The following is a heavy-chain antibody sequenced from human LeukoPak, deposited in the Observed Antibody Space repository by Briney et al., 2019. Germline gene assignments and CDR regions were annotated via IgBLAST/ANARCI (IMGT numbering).Heavy chain of an antibody. J-gene: IGHJ5*02. CDR1: GYSISSGYY. Sequence: PSETLSLTCTVSGYSISSGYYWGWIRQPPGKGLEWIGIIYHSGNSYFNPSLKSRVTISVDTSKNQFSLKLSSVTAADTAVYYCARDRLQLQSWGQGTLVTVSS. V-gene: IGHV4-38-2*02. CDR2: IYHSGNS. CDR3: ARDRLQLQS. D-gene: IGHD5-24*01.